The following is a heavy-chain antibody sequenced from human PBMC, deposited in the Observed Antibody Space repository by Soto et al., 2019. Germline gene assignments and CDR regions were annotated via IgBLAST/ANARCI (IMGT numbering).Heavy chain of an antibody. V-gene: IGHV4-39*01. Sequence: PSETLSLTCTVSGSSINSSGYYWGWIRQPPGKGLEWIGSMFYGMSTYYNPSLKSRVTVSVDTSKNQFSLNLRSVTAADTAVYYCARLPSRHLVDYWGQGTLVTVSS. CDR2: MFYGMST. CDR1: GSSINSSGYY. D-gene: IGHD3-3*02. J-gene: IGHJ4*02. CDR3: ARLPSRHLVDY.